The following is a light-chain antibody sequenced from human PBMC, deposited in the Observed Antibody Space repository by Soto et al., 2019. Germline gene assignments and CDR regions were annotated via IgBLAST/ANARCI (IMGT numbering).Light chain of an antibody. J-gene: IGLJ1*01. V-gene: IGLV2-14*01. CDR3: SSYTSSSTPLYV. Sequence: QSALTQPASVSGSPGQSITISCTGTSRDVGGYNYVSWYQQHPGKAPKRMIYEVSNRPSGVSNRFSGSKSGNTASLTISGLQAEDEADYYCSSYTSSSTPLYVFGTGTKLTVL. CDR1: SRDVGGYNY. CDR2: EVS.